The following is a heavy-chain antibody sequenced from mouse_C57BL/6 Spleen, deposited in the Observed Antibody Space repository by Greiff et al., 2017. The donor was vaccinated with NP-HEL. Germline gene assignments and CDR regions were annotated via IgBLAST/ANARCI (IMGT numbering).Heavy chain of an antibody. CDR2: TDPNSGGT. CDR1: GYTFTSYW. Sequence: VQLQQSGAELVKPGASVKLSCKASGYTFTSYWMHWVKQRPGRGLEWIGRTDPNSGGTKYNEKFKSKATLTVDKPSSTAYMQLSSLTSEDSAVYYCARGHYGSSYDWYFDVWGTGTTVTVSS. V-gene: IGHV1-72*01. D-gene: IGHD1-1*01. J-gene: IGHJ1*03. CDR3: ARGHYGSSYDWYFDV.